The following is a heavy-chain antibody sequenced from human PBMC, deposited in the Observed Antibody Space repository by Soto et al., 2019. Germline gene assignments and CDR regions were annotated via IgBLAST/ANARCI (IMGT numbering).Heavy chain of an antibody. Sequence: LQLQESGSGLVKPSQTLSLTCAVSGGSISSGGYSWSWIRQPPGKGLEWIGYIYHSGSTYYHPSLKSRVTISVDRSTNQFSLKPGSVTAADAAVYYCARVEVAPVAAWFDPWGQGTLVTVSS. J-gene: IGHJ5*02. CDR2: IYHSGST. CDR3: ARVEVAPVAAWFDP. CDR1: GGSISSGGYS. V-gene: IGHV4-30-2*01. D-gene: IGHD6-19*01.